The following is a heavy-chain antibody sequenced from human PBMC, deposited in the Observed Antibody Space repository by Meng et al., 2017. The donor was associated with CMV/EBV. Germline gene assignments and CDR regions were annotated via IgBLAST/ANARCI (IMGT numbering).Heavy chain of an antibody. D-gene: IGHD3-3*01. CDR2: ISSSGSTI. V-gene: IGHV3-48*03. J-gene: IGHJ6*02. CDR1: GFTFSSYE. Sequence: GESLKISCAASGFTFSSYEMNWVRQAPGKGLEWVSYISSSGSTIYYADSVKGRVTISRDNAKHSLYLQMNSLRAEDTAVYYCASASYDFWSGYSPYYYYGMDVWGQGTTVTVSS. CDR3: ASASYDFWSGYSPYYYYGMDV.